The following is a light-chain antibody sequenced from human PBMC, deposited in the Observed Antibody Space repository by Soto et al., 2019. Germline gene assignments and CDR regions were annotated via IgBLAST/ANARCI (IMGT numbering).Light chain of an antibody. CDR2: NVS. J-gene: IGLJ2*01. V-gene: IGLV2-14*01. CDR3: SSYTSRSSVI. Sequence: QSALTQPASVSGSPGQSITISCTATTSDAGDYNYVSWYQQYPGKAPKPIIYNVSNRPSGVSNRFSGSKSGDTASLTISGLQAEDEADYYCSSYTSRSSVIFGGGTK. CDR1: TSDAGDYNY.